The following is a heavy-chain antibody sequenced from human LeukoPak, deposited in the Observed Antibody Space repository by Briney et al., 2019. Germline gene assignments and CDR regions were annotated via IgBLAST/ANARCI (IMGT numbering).Heavy chain of an antibody. CDR1: GFTFSNYA. Sequence: GGSLRLSCAASGFTFSNYALTWVRQAPGKGLKWVSSISGAGTYYTESVKGRFSISRDNYKNTLYLQMSRLRAEDTAVYYCARDPNGNYVGAFDFQRWGQGTLVTVSS. J-gene: IGHJ1*01. D-gene: IGHD4-17*01. CDR2: ISGAGT. V-gene: IGHV3-23*01. CDR3: ARDPNGNYVGAFDFQR.